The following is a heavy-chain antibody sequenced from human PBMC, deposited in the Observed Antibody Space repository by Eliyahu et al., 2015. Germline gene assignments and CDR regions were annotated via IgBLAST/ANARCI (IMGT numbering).Heavy chain of an antibody. Sequence: QMQLQESGPGLVKPSETLSLTCTVSGGSLTNTIYYWGWIRQPPGKGLEWIGDIYDSGNAYHNPSLKSRVTISLDTSKNQFSLNLTSLTAADTAVYYCARQTTVTAFNYWGQGTLVTVSS. J-gene: IGHJ4*02. CDR1: GGSLTNTIYY. V-gene: IGHV4-39*01. CDR3: ARQTTVTAFNY. D-gene: IGHD4-11*01. CDR2: IYDSGNA.